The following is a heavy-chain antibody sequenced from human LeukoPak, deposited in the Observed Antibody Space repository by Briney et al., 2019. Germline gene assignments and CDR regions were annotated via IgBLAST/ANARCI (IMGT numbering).Heavy chain of an antibody. CDR2: IFQSGTT. D-gene: IGHD4-23*01. Sequence: SETLSLTCTVSGETFTSDGYAWGWIRQSPGKGLEWIGYIFQSGTTYYNRSLKSRVIISVDRSKSQISLRLTSVSAADTAVYYCARRSDFDNGGNSWYFDLWGRGTPVSISS. CDR1: GETFTSDGYA. CDR3: ARRSDFDNGGNSWYFDL. V-gene: IGHV4-30-2*06. J-gene: IGHJ2*01.